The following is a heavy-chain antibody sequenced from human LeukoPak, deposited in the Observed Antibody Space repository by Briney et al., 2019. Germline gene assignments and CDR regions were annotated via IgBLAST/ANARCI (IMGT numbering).Heavy chain of an antibody. V-gene: IGHV3-74*01. J-gene: IGHJ6*04. CDR1: GFTFYSYW. D-gene: IGHD5/OR15-5a*01. CDR2: IISDESCT. Sequence: GGSLRLFWAASGFTFYSYWMQWVPQAPGKGLVWVSRIISDESCTSYADSVKGRFTIPRDNAKNTLYLQVHSLGVEDTAVYYCARASTPPIGRHLYYWDIDLWAKGTRVSVS. CDR3: ARASTPPIGRHLYYWDIDL.